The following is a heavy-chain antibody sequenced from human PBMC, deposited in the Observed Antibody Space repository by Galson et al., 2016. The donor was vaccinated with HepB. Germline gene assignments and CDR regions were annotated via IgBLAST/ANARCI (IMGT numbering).Heavy chain of an antibody. Sequence: LSLTCVVSGGSLSTNYYWGWIRQPPGRGLEWIGSFYSIDNTYYNPSLTSRVTISADTSKNQLTLGLKSVTTADTGVYYCATGVVVAGKYYYYYMDVWGKGTTVTVSS. D-gene: IGHD3-3*01. CDR1: GGSLSTNYY. V-gene: IGHV4-39*01. CDR2: FYSIDNT. CDR3: ATGVVVAGKYYYYYMDV. J-gene: IGHJ6*03.